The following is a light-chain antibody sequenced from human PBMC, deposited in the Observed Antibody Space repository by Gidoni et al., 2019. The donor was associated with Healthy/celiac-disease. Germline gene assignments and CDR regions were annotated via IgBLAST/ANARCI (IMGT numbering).Light chain of an antibody. J-gene: IGKJ4*01. V-gene: IGKV2-28*01. CDR3: MQDLQTPLT. Sequence: DIVMTHSPLSLPVTPGEPASIPCRSSQSLLHSNGYNYLDWYLQKPRQSPQLLIHLGSTRAGGVPDRCSGSGSGTDFTLKSSRVEAEDVGVYYCMQDLQTPLTFGGGTKVEIK. CDR2: LGS. CDR1: QSLLHSNGYNY.